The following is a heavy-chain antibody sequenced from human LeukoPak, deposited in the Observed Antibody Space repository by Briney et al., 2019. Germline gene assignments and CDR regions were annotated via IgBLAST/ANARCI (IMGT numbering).Heavy chain of an antibody. CDR3: ARVHPSDSIISAMEWLFGFFDY. J-gene: IGHJ4*02. CDR2: IGSSSSYI. V-gene: IGHV3-21*01. CDR1: GFTFSSYS. Sequence: PGGSLRLSCAASGFTFSSYSMNWVRQAPGKGLEWVSSIGSSSSYIYYADSVKGRFTISRDNAKNSLYLQMNSLRAEDTAVYYCARVHPSDSIISAMEWLFGFFDYWGQGTLVTVSS. D-gene: IGHD3-3*01.